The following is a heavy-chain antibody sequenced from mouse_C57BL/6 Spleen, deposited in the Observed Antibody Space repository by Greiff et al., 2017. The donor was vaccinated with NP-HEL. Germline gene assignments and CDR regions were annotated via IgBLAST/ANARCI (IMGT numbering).Heavy chain of an antibody. V-gene: IGHV2-6-1*01. CDR1: GFSLTSYG. Sequence: QVQLQQSGPGLVAPSQSLSITCTVSGFSLTSYGVHWVRQPPGKGLEWLVVIWSDGSTTYNSALKSRLSISKDNSKSQVFLKMNSLQTDDTAMYYCARHSPPYYGSSYGAMDYWGQGTSVTVSS. CDR3: ARHSPPYYGSSYGAMDY. CDR2: IWSDGST. D-gene: IGHD1-1*01. J-gene: IGHJ4*01.